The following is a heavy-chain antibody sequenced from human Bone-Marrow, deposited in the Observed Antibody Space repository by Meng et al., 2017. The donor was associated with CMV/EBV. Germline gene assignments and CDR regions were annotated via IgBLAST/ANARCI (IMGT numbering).Heavy chain of an antibody. V-gene: IGHV1-69*12. CDR2: IIPIFGTA. CDR3: ASGGITMVRGVIITYNWFDP. CDR1: GGPFRSYA. J-gene: IGHJ5*02. Sequence: QFQLVQSGAEVKKPGSSVKVSCKASGGPFRSYAISWVRQAPGQGLEWMGGIIPIFGTASDAQKFQGRVTITAYESTSTAYMELSSLKSEDTAVYYCASGGITMVRGVIITYNWFDPWGQETLVTISA. D-gene: IGHD3-10*01.